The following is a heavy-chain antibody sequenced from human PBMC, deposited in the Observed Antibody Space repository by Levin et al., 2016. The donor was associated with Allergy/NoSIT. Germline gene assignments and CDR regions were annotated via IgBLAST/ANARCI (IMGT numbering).Heavy chain of an antibody. CDR2: IIPIFGTA. V-gene: IGHV1-69*13. D-gene: IGHD5-24*01. J-gene: IGHJ4*02. CDR3: ARGREPYGYNCDDY. Sequence: SVKVSCKASGGTFSSYAISWVRQAPGQGLEWMGGIIPIFGTANYAQKFQGRVTITADESTSTAYMELSSLRSEDTAVYYCARGREPYGYNCDDYWGQGTLVTVSS. CDR1: GGTFSSYA.